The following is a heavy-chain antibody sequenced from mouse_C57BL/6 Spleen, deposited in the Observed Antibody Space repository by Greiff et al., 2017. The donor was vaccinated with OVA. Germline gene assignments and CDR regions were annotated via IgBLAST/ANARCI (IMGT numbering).Heavy chain of an antibody. CDR2: IRRKSSNYAT. J-gene: IGHJ1*03. Sequence: EVKLVESGGGLVQPKGSLKLSCAASGFTFNTYAMHWVRQAPGKGLEWVARIRRKSSNYATYYADSVKDRFTISRDASQSILYLQMNNLKTEDTATYDCVRGGSDWYFDVWGTGTTVTVSS. CDR1: GFTFNTYA. V-gene: IGHV10-3*01. CDR3: VRGGSDWYFDV.